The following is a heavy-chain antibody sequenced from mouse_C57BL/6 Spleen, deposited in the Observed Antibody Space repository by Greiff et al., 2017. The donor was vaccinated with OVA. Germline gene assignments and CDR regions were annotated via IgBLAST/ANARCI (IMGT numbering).Heavy chain of an antibody. J-gene: IGHJ2*01. Sequence: EVMLVESGGGLVKPGGSLKLSCAASGFTFSDYGMHWVRQAPEKGLEWVAYISSGSSTFYYADTVKGRFTITRDNAKNTLFLQMTSLRSEDTAMYYCARSGLERDYFDYWGQGTTLTVSS. CDR3: ARSGLERDYFDY. D-gene: IGHD3-3*01. CDR1: GFTFSDYG. CDR2: ISSGSSTF. V-gene: IGHV5-17*01.